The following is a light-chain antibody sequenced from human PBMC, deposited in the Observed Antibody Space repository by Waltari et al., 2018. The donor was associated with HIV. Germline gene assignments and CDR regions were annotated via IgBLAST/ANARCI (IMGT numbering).Light chain of an antibody. J-gene: IGLJ3*02. CDR3: SSYTSSSAWV. CDR2: EVS. V-gene: IGLV2-14*01. CDR1: SSAVGGYNY. Sequence: QSALTQPASVSGSPGQSITISCTGTSSAVGGYNYVSWYQQHPGKAPKRMIYEVSNRPSGVSKRFSGSKSGNTASLTISGLQAEDEADYYCSSYTSSSAWVFGGGTKLTVL.